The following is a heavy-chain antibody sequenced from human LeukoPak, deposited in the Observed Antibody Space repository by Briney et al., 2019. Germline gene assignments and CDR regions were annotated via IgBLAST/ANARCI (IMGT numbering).Heavy chain of an antibody. CDR2: ISSDGSNK. V-gene: IGHV3-30*18. CDR1: VFTFSDYA. CDR3: AKTIFGVTHAFDI. J-gene: IGHJ3*02. Sequence: GGSLRLSCAASVFTFSDYAIHWVRQAPGKGLEWVAVISSDGSNKYYADSLKGRFTISRDNPKNTVYLQMNSLRAEDTAVYYCAKTIFGVTHAFDIWGQGTMVTVSS. D-gene: IGHD3-3*01.